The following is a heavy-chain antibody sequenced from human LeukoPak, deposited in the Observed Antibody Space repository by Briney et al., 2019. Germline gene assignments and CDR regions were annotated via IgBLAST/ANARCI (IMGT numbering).Heavy chain of an antibody. CDR3: AVVIGVNGHFDY. CDR1: GFTFTSSA. D-gene: IGHD1-26*01. V-gene: IGHV1-58*02. J-gene: IGHJ4*02. CDR2: IVVGSGNT. Sequence: SVKVSCKASGFTFTSSAMQWVRQARGQRLEWIGWIVVGSGNTNYAQKFQERVTITRDMSTSTAYMELSSLRSEDTAVYYCAVVIGVNGHFDYWGQGTLVTVSS.